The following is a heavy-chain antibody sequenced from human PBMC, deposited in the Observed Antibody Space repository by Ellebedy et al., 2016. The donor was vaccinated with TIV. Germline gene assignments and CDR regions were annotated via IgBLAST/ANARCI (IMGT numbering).Heavy chain of an antibody. CDR2: INSGST. J-gene: IGHJ4*02. V-gene: IGHV4-38-2*02. D-gene: IGHD3-22*01. CDR1: GSSISNYDY. Sequence: SETLSLTXTVSGSSISNYDYWDWIRQTPGKGLEWIGSINSGSTYYNPSLKSRVTISVDTSKNQFSLKLNAVTAADTAVYYCARDSTGYYHYFDYWGQGILVIVSS. CDR3: ARDSTGYYHYFDY.